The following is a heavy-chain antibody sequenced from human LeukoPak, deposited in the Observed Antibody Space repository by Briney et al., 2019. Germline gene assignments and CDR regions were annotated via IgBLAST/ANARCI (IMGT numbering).Heavy chain of an antibody. CDR1: VYTFTSYY. CDR2: INLSGGST. V-gene: IGHV1-46*01. CDR3: ARDREKGGSGTYYDYYYMDV. J-gene: IGHJ6*03. Sequence: ASVKVSCMASVYTFTSYYMHWVRQAPGQGLEWMGIINLSGGSTSYAQKFQGRVTMTRDTSTSTVYMELSSLRSEDTAVYYCARDREKGGSGTYYDYYYMDVWGKGTTVTISS. D-gene: IGHD1-26*01.